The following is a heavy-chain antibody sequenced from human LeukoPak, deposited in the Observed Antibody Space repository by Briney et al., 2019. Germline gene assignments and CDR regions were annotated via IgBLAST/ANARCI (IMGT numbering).Heavy chain of an antibody. V-gene: IGHV3-20*04. Sequence: GGSLRLSCAASGFTFDDYGMSWVRQAPGKGLEWVSGINWNGGSTGYADSVKGRFTISRDNAKNSLYLQMNSLRAEDTALYYCTTMGATYCGGDCYSAGAFDIWGQGTMVTVSS. D-gene: IGHD2-21*02. J-gene: IGHJ3*02. CDR3: TTMGATYCGGDCYSAGAFDI. CDR2: INWNGGST. CDR1: GFTFDDYG.